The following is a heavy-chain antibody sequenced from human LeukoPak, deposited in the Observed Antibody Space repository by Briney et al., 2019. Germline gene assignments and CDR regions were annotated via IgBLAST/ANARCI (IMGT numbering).Heavy chain of an antibody. D-gene: IGHD2-8*01. CDR2: IYPGDSDT. V-gene: IGHV5-51*01. CDR3: ARYDPTNRGENDYFDY. Sequence: GESLQISCKGSGYSFTSYWIGWVRRMPGKGLEWMGIIYPGDSDTKYSPSFQGQVTISADKSISTAYLQWSSLKASDTAMYYCARYDPTNRGENDYFDYWGQGTLVTVSS. CDR1: GYSFTSYW. J-gene: IGHJ4*02.